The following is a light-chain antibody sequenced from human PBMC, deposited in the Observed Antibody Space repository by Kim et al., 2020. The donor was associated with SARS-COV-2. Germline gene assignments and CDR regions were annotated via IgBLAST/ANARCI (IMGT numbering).Light chain of an antibody. Sequence: NFMLTQPHSVSESPGKTVTISCTRSSGSIANSHVHWYQQRPGSSPTTVVYDDNQRPSRVPDRFSASIDSSSNSAALTISGLKTEDEADYYCQSYDSDSQGVFGGGTKLTVL. J-gene: IGLJ3*02. V-gene: IGLV6-57*01. CDR3: QSYDSDSQGV. CDR2: DDN. CDR1: SGSIANSH.